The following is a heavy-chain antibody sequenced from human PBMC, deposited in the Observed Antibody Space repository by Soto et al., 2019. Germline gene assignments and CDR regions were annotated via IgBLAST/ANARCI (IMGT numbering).Heavy chain of an antibody. CDR1: GYTFTGYY. D-gene: IGHD3-22*01. Sequence: ASVKVSCKASGYTFTGYYMHWVRQAPGQGLEWMGWINPNSGGTNYAQKFQGWVTMTRDTSISTAYMELSRLRSDDTAVYYCARGPPIYYDSSGYYSYFGYWGQGTLVTVSS. V-gene: IGHV1-2*04. CDR3: ARGPPIYYDSSGYYSYFGY. J-gene: IGHJ4*02. CDR2: INPNSGGT.